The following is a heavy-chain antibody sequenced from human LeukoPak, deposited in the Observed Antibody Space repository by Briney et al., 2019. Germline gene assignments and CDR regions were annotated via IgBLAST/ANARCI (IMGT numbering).Heavy chain of an antibody. CDR1: GGSISSGGYS. CDR2: IYHSGST. Sequence: SQTLSLACAVSGGSISSGGYSWIWIRQPPGKGLEWIGYIYHSGSTYYNPSLKSRVTISVDRSKNQFSLKLSSVTAADTAVYYCARGDYGDHNWFDPWGQGTLVTVSS. D-gene: IGHD4-17*01. CDR3: ARGDYGDHNWFDP. V-gene: IGHV4-30-2*01. J-gene: IGHJ5*02.